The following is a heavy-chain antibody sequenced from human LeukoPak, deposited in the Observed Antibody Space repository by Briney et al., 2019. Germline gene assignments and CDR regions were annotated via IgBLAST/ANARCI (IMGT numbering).Heavy chain of an antibody. CDR2: ISGSGGST. J-gene: IGHJ4*02. V-gene: IGHV3-23*01. CDR3: AKDPLVRGVTYDY. Sequence: GGSLRLSCAASGFTFSSYAKSWVRQAPGKGLEWVSAISGSGGSTYYADSVKGRFTISRDNSKNTLYLQMNSLRAEDTAVYYCAKDPLVRGVTYDYWGQGTLVTVSA. CDR1: GFTFSSYA. D-gene: IGHD3-10*01.